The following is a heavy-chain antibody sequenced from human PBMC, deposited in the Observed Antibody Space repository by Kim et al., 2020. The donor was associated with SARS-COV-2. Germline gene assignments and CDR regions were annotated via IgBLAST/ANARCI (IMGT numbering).Heavy chain of an antibody. J-gene: IGHJ4*02. Sequence: GGSLRLSCAASGFTFSSYAMSWVRQAPGKGLEWVSAISGSGGSTYYADSVKGRFTISRDNSKNTLYLQMNSLRAEDTAVYYCAIGYSYDRDRKGSYFDYWGQGTLVTVSS. V-gene: IGHV3-23*01. CDR3: AIGYSYDRDRKGSYFDY. CDR2: ISGSGGST. D-gene: IGHD5-18*01. CDR1: GFTFSSYA.